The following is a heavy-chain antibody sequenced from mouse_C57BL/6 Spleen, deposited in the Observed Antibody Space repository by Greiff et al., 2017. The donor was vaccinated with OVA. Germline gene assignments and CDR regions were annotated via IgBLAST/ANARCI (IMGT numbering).Heavy chain of an antibody. CDR1: GFSLTSYG. V-gene: IGHV2-2*01. D-gene: IGHD1-1*01. J-gene: IGHJ1*03. CDR3: AREDYYGSSSYWYFDV. Sequence: QVQLQQSGPGLVQPSQSLSITCTVSGFSLTSYGVHWVRQSPGKGLEWLGVIWSGGSTDYNAAFISRLSISKDNSKSQVFFKMNSLQADETAIYYCAREDYYGSSSYWYFDVWGTGTTVTVSS. CDR2: IWSGGST.